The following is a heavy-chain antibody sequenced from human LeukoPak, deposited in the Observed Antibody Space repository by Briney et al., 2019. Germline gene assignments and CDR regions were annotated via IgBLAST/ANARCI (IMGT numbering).Heavy chain of an antibody. J-gene: IGHJ3*02. CDR1: GYTFTSYG. Sequence: VASVKVSCKASGYTFTSYGISWVRQAPGQGLEWMGWISAYNGNTNYAQKLQGRVTMTTDTSTSTAYMELRSLRSDDTAVYYCARDYYQKTLLWFPGVVFDIWGQGTMVTVSS. CDR2: ISAYNGNT. D-gene: IGHD3-10*01. CDR3: ARDYYQKTLLWFPGVVFDI. V-gene: IGHV1-18*01.